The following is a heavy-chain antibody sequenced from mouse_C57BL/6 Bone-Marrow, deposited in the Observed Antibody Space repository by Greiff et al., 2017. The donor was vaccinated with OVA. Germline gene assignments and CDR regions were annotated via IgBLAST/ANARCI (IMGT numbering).Heavy chain of an antibody. Sequence: EVQLQQSGPELVKPGASVKISCKASGYSFTGYYMNWVKQSPEKSLEWIGEINPSTGGTTYNQKFKAKATLTVDKSSSTAYMQLKSLTSEDSAVYYCARDYYYAMDDWGQGTSVTVSS. CDR1: GYSFTGYY. CDR2: INPSTGGT. CDR3: ARDYYYAMDD. V-gene: IGHV1-42*01. J-gene: IGHJ4*01.